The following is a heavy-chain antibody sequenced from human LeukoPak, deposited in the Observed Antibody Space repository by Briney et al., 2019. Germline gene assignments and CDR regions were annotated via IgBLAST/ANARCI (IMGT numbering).Heavy chain of an antibody. V-gene: IGHV5-51*01. CDR2: IYPGDSDT. CDR1: GYSFTSYW. Sequence: GESLKIPCKGSGYSFTSYWIGWVRQMPGKGLEWMGIIYPGDSDTRYSPSFQGQVTISADKSISTAYLQWSSLKASDTAMYYCARLSYGDYPAFLLRYWGQGTLVTVSS. CDR3: ARLSYGDYPAFLLRY. D-gene: IGHD4-17*01. J-gene: IGHJ4*02.